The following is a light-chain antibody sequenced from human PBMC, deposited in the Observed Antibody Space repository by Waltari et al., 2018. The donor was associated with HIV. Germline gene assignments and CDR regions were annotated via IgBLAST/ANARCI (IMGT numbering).Light chain of an antibody. CDR3: MQSLQTPLT. CDR2: LGS. V-gene: IGKV2-28*01. CDR1: QSLLHGSGFDY. J-gene: IGKJ4*01. Sequence: DIVMTHSPLSLPVTPGEAASISCRSSQSLLHGSGFDYLDWYMQKPGQPPQLLIYLGSNRASGVSDRFSGSGSGTDFTLEISKVEPEDVGVYFCMQSLQTPLTFGGGTKVE.